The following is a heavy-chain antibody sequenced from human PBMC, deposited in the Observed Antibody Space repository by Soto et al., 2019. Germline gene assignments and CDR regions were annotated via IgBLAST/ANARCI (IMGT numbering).Heavy chain of an antibody. J-gene: IGHJ6*02. D-gene: IGHD3-10*01. Sequence: LRLSCAASGFTFSDFGMHWVRQAPGKGLEWVAIISYDGILKYYADSVKGRFTISRDTSKGAVYLQMNSLTPEDTAVYYCAKDFKVSGGHYGSLNYYYGMDVWGQGTTVTVSS. V-gene: IGHV3-30*18. CDR1: GFTFSDFG. CDR3: AKDFKVSGGHYGSLNYYYGMDV. CDR2: ISYDGILK.